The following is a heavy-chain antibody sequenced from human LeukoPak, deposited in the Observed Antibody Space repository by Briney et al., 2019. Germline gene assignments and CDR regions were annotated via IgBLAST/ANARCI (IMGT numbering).Heavy chain of an antibody. CDR2: INPNSGGT. CDR1: GYTFTGYY. CDR3: ARGPMYSISPYYYYYMDV. V-gene: IGHV1-2*02. J-gene: IGHJ6*03. Sequence: ASVKVSCKASGYTFTGYYMHWVRQAPGQGLEWMGWINPNSGGTNYAQKFQGRVTMTRDTSISTAYMELSRLRSDDTAVYYCARGPMYSISPYYYYYMDVWGKGTTVTVSS. D-gene: IGHD6-6*01.